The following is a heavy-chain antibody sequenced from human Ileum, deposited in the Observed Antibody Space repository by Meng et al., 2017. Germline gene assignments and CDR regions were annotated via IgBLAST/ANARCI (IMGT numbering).Heavy chain of an antibody. D-gene: IGHD3-3*01. CDR2: TYYRSKWYS. Sequence: VHLRQSGPGLVNPSQTLSLPCAVSGGSVSSNIAAWNWIRQSPLRGLEWLGRTYYRSKWYSEYAVSVKSRISITPDTSKNQFSLQMNSVTPEDTAVYYCASGSGSLDYWGPGTLVTVSS. CDR1: GGSVSSNIAA. V-gene: IGHV6-1*01. J-gene: IGHJ4*02. CDR3: ASGSGSLDY.